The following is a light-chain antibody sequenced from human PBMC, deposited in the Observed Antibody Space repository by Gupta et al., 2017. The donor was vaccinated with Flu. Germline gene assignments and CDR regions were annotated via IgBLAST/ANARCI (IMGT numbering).Light chain of an antibody. Sequence: DFVMTQSPDSLAVSLGERATINCKSSQSVLYSPNNKNYLAWYQQKPGQPPKLLIYWASTRESGVPDRFSGTGYGTDFTLTISSRQAEDVAVYYCQQYYNVPSWTFGQGTKVEVK. CDR1: QSVLYSPNNKNY. CDR3: QQYYNVPSWT. V-gene: IGKV4-1*01. J-gene: IGKJ1*01. CDR2: WAS.